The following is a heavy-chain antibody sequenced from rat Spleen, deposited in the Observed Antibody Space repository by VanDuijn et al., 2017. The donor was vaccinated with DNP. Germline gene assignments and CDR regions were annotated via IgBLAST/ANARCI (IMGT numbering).Heavy chain of an antibody. CDR3: TRGPNYGGDSDYFDY. D-gene: IGHD1-11*01. CDR1: GFIFNDFW. V-gene: IGHV4-2*01. J-gene: IGHJ2*01. CDR2: VNKDSSKI. Sequence: EVKFVESGGGLVQPGRSLKLSCAASGFIFNDFWMGWVRQAPGKGLEWLGEVNKDSSKINYSQSLKEKFTISRDNAQTTLYLQMSKLGAEDTAIYYCTRGPNYGGDSDYFDYWGQGVMVTVSS.